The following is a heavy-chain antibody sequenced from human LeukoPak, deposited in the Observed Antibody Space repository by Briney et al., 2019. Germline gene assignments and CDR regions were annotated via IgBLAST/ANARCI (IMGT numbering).Heavy chain of an antibody. CDR3: ARNSSPDFDY. J-gene: IGHJ4*02. V-gene: IGHV6-1*01. D-gene: IGHD1-14*01. CDR1: GDSVSSSTSA. CDR2: TYFRSKWIH. Sequence: SQTLSLTCAISGDSVSSSTSAWSWIRQSPSRGLEWLGRTYFRSKWIHDYALSVRGRITINPDTSKNQVSLQLNSMTPEDTAIYYCARNSSPDFDYWGQGTLVTVSS.